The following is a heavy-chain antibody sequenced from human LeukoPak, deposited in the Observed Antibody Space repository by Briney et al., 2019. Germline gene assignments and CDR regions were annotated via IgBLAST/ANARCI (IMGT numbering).Heavy chain of an antibody. CDR3: ARWETYCSSTSCHNYFDY. Sequence: PGGSLRLSCAASGFTFSSYAMHWVRQAPGKGLEWVAVISYDGSNKYYADSVKGRFTISRDNSKNTLYLQMNSLRAEDTAVYYCARWETYCSSTSCHNYFDYWGQGTLVTVSS. CDR1: GFTFSSYA. D-gene: IGHD2-2*02. CDR2: ISYDGSNK. V-gene: IGHV3-30-3*01. J-gene: IGHJ4*02.